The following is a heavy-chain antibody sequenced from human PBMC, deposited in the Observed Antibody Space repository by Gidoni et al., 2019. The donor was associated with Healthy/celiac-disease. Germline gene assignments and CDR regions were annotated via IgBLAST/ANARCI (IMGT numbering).Heavy chain of an antibody. J-gene: IGHJ4*02. V-gene: IGHV3-74*01. CDR1: GFTFSSYW. D-gene: IGHD3-22*01. CDR2: INSDGSST. Sequence: EVQLVESGGGLVQPGGSLRLSCAASGFTFSSYWMHWVRQAPGKGLVWVSRINSDGSSTSSADSVNGRFTISRDNAKNTLYLQMNSLRAEDTAVYYCARTDDSSGYYTASVDYWGQGTLVTVSS. CDR3: ARTDDSSGYYTASVDY.